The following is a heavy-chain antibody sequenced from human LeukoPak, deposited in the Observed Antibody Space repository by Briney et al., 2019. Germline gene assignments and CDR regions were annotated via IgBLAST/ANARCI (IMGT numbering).Heavy chain of an antibody. CDR1: GYTFTGYY. V-gene: IGHV1-2*06. CDR3: ARTYYYGSGSYRNNWFDP. D-gene: IGHD3-10*01. Sequence: ASLKVSCKASGYTFTGYYMHWVRQAPGQGLEWMGRINPNSGGTNYAQKFQGRVTMTRDTSISTAYMELSRLRSDDTAVYYCARTYYYGSGSYRNNWFDPWGQGTLVTVSS. CDR2: INPNSGGT. J-gene: IGHJ5*02.